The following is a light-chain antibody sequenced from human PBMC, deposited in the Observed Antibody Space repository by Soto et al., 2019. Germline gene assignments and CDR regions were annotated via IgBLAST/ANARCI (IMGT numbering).Light chain of an antibody. CDR3: QQYDSYSGT. CDR2: KAS. Sequence: DIQMTQSPSTLSASVGDRVTITCRASQSISSWLSWYQQEPGKAPKLLIYKASSLESGVPSRFSGSGSGTEFTLTISSLQPDDFGTYYCQQYDSYSGTFGQGTKVEI. J-gene: IGKJ1*01. CDR1: QSISSW. V-gene: IGKV1-5*03.